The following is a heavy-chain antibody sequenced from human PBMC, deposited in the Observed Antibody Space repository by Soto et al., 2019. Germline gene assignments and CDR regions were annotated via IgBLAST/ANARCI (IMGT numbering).Heavy chain of an antibody. D-gene: IGHD4-4*01. Sequence: EVQLVESGGVVVQPGGSLRLSCAASGFTFDDYTMHWVRQAPGKGLEWVSLISWDVGSTYYADSVKGRFTISRDKSKHSLYKKINSMRTEDTAGYYCAIDNEETVRATSSLDYWDQGVLVTVSS. CDR2: ISWDVGST. CDR1: GFTFDDYT. V-gene: IGHV3-43*01. J-gene: IGHJ4*01. CDR3: AIDNEETVRATSSLDY.